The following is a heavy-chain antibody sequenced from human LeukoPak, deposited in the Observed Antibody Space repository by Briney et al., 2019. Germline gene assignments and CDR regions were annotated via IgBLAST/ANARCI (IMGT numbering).Heavy chain of an antibody. CDR2: IYTSGST. V-gene: IGHV4-61*02. J-gene: IGHJ4*02. D-gene: IGHD4-17*01. CDR3: ARDFSATRGLYFDY. Sequence: SETLSLTCTVSGGSISSGSYYWSWIRQPAGKGLEWIGRIYTSGSTNYNPSLKSRVTISVDGSKNQFSLKLSSVTAADTAVYYCARDFSATRGLYFDYWGQGTLVTVSS. CDR1: GGSISSGSYY.